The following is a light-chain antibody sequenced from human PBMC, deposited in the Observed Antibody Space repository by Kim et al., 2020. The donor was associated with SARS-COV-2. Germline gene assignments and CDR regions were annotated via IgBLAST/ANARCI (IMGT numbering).Light chain of an antibody. Sequence: DIQMTQSPCTLSASVGDRVTITCRASQSVNTWLAWYQQKSGRAPKLLIYRASSLETGVPPRFSGSGSGTEFTLTISSLQPDDFATYYCQQYYIYWTFGQGTKVDIK. V-gene: IGKV1-5*03. CDR1: QSVNTW. CDR3: QQYYIYWT. CDR2: RAS. J-gene: IGKJ1*01.